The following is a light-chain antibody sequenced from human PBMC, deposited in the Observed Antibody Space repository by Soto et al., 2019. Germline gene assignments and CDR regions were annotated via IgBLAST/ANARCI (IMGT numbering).Light chain of an antibody. V-gene: IGLV1-44*01. CDR2: TNN. J-gene: IGLJ1*01. Sequence: QSVLTKPASASGTPGEWVTISCSGSSSNIGSNTVNWYQQLPGTAPKLLICTNNQRPSGVPDQFSRSNPAPSGSLAISGLQSEDEADYYCAAWDDSLNGYVFGTGTKVNVL. CDR1: SSNIGSNT. CDR3: AAWDDSLNGYV.